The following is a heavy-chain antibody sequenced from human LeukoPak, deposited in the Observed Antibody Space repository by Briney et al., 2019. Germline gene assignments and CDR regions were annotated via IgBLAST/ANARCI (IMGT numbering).Heavy chain of an antibody. CDR3: ARFDHDWGTFDY. CDR2: IKPDNGDT. J-gene: IGHJ4*02. D-gene: IGHD7-27*01. CDR1: GYTFTGYY. Sequence: ASVKVSCKASGYTFTGYYMHWVRQAPGQGLEWMGWIKPDNGDTNYVQKFQGRVTITRDTSITTAYMELSLRSDDTAVYYCARFDHDWGTFDYWGQGTVVTVSS. V-gene: IGHV1-2*02.